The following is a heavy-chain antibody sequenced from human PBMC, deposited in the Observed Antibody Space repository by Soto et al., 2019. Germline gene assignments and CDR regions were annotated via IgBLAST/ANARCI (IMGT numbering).Heavy chain of an antibody. V-gene: IGHV3-30*18. D-gene: IGHD2-15*01. CDR2: VSYDGGIK. CDR3: AKDTKGCSSSSCYGTLRIDF. J-gene: IGHJ4*02. CDR1: GLTFSSYG. Sequence: PGGSLRLSCAGSGLTFSSYGIHWVRQDPGKGLEWVAGVSYDGGIKYYLDSVKGRFTISRDNSKNTLYLQVNSLRAEDTAVYYCAKDTKGCSSSSCYGTLRIDFWGQGTLVTVSS.